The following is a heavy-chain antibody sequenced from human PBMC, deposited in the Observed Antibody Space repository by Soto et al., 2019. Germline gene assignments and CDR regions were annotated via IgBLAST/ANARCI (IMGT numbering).Heavy chain of an antibody. V-gene: IGHV1-2*02. CDR3: ARGWCGPWLPTRDVFEI. Sequence: ASVQVSCKASEYSITDYYIHWGRQAPGQGLEWMGWINPKTGGINFAQKFQGRFSMTRNTSISTAYMDLSRLRSYDTAVYYCARGWCGPWLPTRDVFEICGQGPTDTGSS. J-gene: IGHJ3*02. D-gene: IGHD5-12*01. CDR1: EYSITDYY. CDR2: INPKTGGI.